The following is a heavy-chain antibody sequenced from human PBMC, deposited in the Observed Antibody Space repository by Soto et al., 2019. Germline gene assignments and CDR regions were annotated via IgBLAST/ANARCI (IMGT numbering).Heavy chain of an antibody. V-gene: IGHV1-46*01. D-gene: IGHD3-3*01. CDR3: TRGLERYYFDY. Sequence: QVQLVQSGAEVKKPGASVKVSCKASGYTFTRHYMHWVRQAPGQGLEWMGIINPSSGTISHAQKFQGRVTMTRDTSTSSVYMELSSLKAEDTAVYYCTRGLERYYFDYWGQGTRVTVSS. J-gene: IGHJ4*02. CDR2: INPSSGTI. CDR1: GYTFTRHY.